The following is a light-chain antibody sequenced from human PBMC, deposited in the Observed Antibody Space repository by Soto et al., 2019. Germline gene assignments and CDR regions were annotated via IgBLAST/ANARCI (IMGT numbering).Light chain of an antibody. J-gene: IGKJ4*01. V-gene: IGKV3-11*01. CDR3: QQRPNWPLT. CDR2: DAS. Sequence: EIVLTQSPATLSLSPGEGATLSCRASQSISSHLAWYQQKPGQAPRLLMYDASKRATGIPARFSGSGSGTDFTLTISSLAPEDFAVYYSQQRPNWPLTFGGGTKVELK. CDR1: QSISSH.